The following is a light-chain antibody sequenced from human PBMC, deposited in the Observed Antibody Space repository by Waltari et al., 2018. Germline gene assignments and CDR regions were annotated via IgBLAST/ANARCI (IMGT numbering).Light chain of an antibody. CDR2: KDT. V-gene: IGLV3-27*01. CDR1: VLTAKY. CDR3: YAAADNNRV. Sequence: SYELTQPSSVSVSPGQTARITCSGAVLTAKYARWFQQKPGQAPVLVIFKDTERPSGISERFSGSSSGTTVTLTIRGAQVEDEGDYYCYAAADNNRVFGGGTKLTVL. J-gene: IGLJ3*02.